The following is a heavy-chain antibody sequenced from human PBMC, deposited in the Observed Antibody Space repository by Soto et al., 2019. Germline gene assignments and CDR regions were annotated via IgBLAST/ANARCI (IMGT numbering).Heavy chain of an antibody. CDR1: GGTFSSYA. CDR2: IIPIFGTA. J-gene: IGHJ4*02. Sequence: SVKVSCKASGGTFSSYAISWVRQAPGQGLEWMGGIIPIFGTANYAQKFQGRVTITADESTSTAYMELSSLRSEDTAVYYCARAWSQAGGSHYRFDYWGQGTLVTVSS. D-gene: IGHD1-26*01. CDR3: ARAWSQAGGSHYRFDY. V-gene: IGHV1-69*13.